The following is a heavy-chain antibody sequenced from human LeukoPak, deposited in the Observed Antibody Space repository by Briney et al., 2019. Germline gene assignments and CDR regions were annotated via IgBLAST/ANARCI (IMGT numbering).Heavy chain of an antibody. J-gene: IGHJ4*02. V-gene: IGHV4-34*01. D-gene: IGHD3-16*02. CDR1: GGSFSGYY. CDR3: ARADDYVWGSYRYTVYFDY. Sequence: PSETLSLTCAVYGGSFSGYYWSWIRQPPGKGLEWIGEINHSGSTNYNPSLKSRVTISVDTSKNQFSLKLSSVTAADTAMYYCARADDYVWGSYRYTVYFDYWGQGTLVTVSS. CDR2: INHSGST.